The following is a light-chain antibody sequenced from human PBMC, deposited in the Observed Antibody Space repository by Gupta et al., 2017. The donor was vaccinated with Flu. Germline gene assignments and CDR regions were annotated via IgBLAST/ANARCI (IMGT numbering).Light chain of an antibody. CDR2: DVT. Sequence: QSALTQPRSVSGSPGPSVTIYCTGTRGDVGGYNYVSWYQQHPGKAPKVIIYDVTKRPSGVPDRFSGSKSGNTASLTISGLQADDEADYYCCSYAGRYSHDYVFGTGTRVTVL. CDR3: CSYAGRYSHDYV. CDR1: RGDVGGYNY. J-gene: IGLJ1*01. V-gene: IGLV2-11*01.